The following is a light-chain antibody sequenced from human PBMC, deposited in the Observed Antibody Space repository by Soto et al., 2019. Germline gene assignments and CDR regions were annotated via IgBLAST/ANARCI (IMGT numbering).Light chain of an antibody. V-gene: IGKV1-27*01. CDR3: QEYNSAPLT. Sequence: DIQMTQSPSTLSASLGDRGTITCRASQGISNSLVCYQQKPGKAPNLLIYAASTLQSGVPSRFSGSGSGTDFTLTISSLQPEDVASYYCQEYNSAPLTFGGGTKVDIK. CDR2: AAS. CDR1: QGISNS. J-gene: IGKJ4*01.